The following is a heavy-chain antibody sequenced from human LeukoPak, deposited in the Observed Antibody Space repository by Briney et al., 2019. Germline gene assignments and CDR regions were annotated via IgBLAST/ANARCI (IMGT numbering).Heavy chain of an antibody. CDR1: GYTFTGYA. CDR3: ARHPGSGSNDY. D-gene: IGHD1-26*01. J-gene: IGHJ4*02. CDR2: ISAANGNT. Sequence: ASVKVSCKASGYTFTGYAIHWVRQAPGQRLEWMGWISAANGNTKYSQNFQGRVTFISNTSATTAFMELSSLRSEDAAVYYCARHPGSGSNDYWGQGTLVTVSS. V-gene: IGHV1-3*01.